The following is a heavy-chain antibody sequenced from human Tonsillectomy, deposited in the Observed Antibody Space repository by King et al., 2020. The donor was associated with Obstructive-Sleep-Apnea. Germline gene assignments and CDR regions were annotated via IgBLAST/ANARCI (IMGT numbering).Heavy chain of an antibody. CDR1: GFTVNNDY. CDR2: IYSGGIT. Sequence: VQLVESGGGLVQPGGSLRLSCAASGFTVNNDYMSWVRQAPGKGLEWVSIIYSGGITYCADSVKGRFAISRDNSKNMLYLQMNSLRAEDTAVYYCARGVGWLDPWGQGTLVTVSS. V-gene: IGHV3-66*01. D-gene: IGHD2-15*01. J-gene: IGHJ5*02. CDR3: ARGVGWLDP.